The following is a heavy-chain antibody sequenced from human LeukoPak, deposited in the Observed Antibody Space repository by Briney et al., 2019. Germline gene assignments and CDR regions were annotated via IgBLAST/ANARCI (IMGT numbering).Heavy chain of an antibody. Sequence: PGGSLRLSCAASGFTFSNAWMTWVRQAAGKGLEWVGRVKRKIDGETTDYAAAVKGRFANSRDDSKNTVYLQMNSLKTDDTALYYCTTDSAAYWGQGTLVTVSS. V-gene: IGHV3-15*01. CDR3: TTDSAAY. CDR1: GFTFSNAW. CDR2: VKRKIDGETT. J-gene: IGHJ4*02.